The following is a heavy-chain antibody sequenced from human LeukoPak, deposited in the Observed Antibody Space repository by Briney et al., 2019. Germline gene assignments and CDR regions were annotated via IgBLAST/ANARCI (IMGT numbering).Heavy chain of an antibody. CDR1: GGSISSYY. D-gene: IGHD3-3*01. Sequence: SETLSLTCTVSGGSISSYYWSWIRQPAGKGLEWIGRIYTSGSTNYNPSLKSRVTMSVDTSKNQFSLKLSSVTAADTAVYYCARTGITIFGVVKFDYWGQGTLVTVSS. CDR2: IYTSGST. J-gene: IGHJ4*02. CDR3: ARTGITIFGVVKFDY. V-gene: IGHV4-4*07.